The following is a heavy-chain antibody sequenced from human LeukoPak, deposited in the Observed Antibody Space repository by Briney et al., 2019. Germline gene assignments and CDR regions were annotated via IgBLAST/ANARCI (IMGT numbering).Heavy chain of an antibody. J-gene: IGHJ6*04. CDR2: ISSNSSTR. D-gene: IGHD5-18*01. Sequence: GGSLRLSCAASGFTFSSYEMNWVRQAPGKGLEWVSSISSNSSTRYYADSVKGRFTSSRDNAKSSLYRQMNSLRDADTAVYYWARDRGYSCGPTEDYYYDGMDVWGEGTTVTASS. CDR1: GFTFSSYE. V-gene: IGHV3-48*02. CDR3: ARDRGYSCGPTEDYYYDGMDV.